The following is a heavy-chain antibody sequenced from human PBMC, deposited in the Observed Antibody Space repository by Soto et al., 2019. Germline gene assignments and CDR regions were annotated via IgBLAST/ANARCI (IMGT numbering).Heavy chain of an antibody. CDR2: IYHSGST. V-gene: IGHV4-4*02. J-gene: IGHJ4*02. D-gene: IGHD3-9*01. CDR1: GGSIISSNW. CDR3: ARRDWSGSTSHFYFDY. Sequence: PSETLSLTCAVSGGSIISSNWCNWVRQPPGKGLEWIGEIYHSGSTYYKPSLKSRVAMSVDTSKNQFSLKLTSATAADTAVYYCARRDWSGSTSHFYFDYWGQGVLVTVSS.